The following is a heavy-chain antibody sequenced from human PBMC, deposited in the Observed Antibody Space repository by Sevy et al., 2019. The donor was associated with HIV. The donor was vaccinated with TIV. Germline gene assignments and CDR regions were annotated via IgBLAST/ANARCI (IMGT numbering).Heavy chain of an antibody. D-gene: IGHD2-8*01. CDR3: VGPKLTYTNGWHYFDY. V-gene: IGHV4-39*01. J-gene: IGHJ4*02. CDR2: IRHGRYT. CDR1: GASIFNTAYY. Sequence: SETLSLTCIVSGASIFNTAYYWGWIRQSPGKGLEWIASIRHGRYTFYNPSLKSRVTISADTSKNQFSLKLTSVSAADTSIYYCVGPKLTYTNGWHYFDYWGQGTVVTVSS.